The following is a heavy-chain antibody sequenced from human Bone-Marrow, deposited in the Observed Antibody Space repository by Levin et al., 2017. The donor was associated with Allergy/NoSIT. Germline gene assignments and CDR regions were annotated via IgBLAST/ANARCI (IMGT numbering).Heavy chain of an antibody. J-gene: IGHJ5*02. Sequence: SCAASGFTFSSYAMTWVRQAPGKGLEWVSSISGSGGSTNYADSVQGRFTISRDNSKNTLSLQMNSLRADDTAVFYCAKVMGPRQEQLVSPLVSWGRGTLVTVSS. CDR1: GFTFSSYA. CDR3: AKVMGPRQEQLVSPLVS. CDR2: ISGSGGST. V-gene: IGHV3-23*01. D-gene: IGHD6-6*01.